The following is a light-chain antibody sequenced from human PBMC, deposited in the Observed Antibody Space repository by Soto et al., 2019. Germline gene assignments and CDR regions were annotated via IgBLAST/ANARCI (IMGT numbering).Light chain of an antibody. CDR1: QSVSTY. V-gene: IGKV3-11*01. Sequence: EIVLAQSPATLSLSPGVRATLSCRASQSVSTYLAWYQQKPGQAPRLLIYDASNRATGVPARFSGSGYGTDFTLTISSLEPEDFAVYYCQQRSSWPPITFGQGTRLEI. CDR2: DAS. CDR3: QQRSSWPPIT. J-gene: IGKJ5*01.